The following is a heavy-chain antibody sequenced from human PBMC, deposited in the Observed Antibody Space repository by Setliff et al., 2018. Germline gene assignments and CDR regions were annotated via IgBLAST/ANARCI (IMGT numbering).Heavy chain of an antibody. D-gene: IGHD6-19*01. CDR1: GYTFTGYY. J-gene: IGHJ5*02. CDR2: INPNSGGT. Sequence: ASVTVSCKASGYTFTGYYMHWVRQAPGQGLEWMGRINPNSGGTNYAQKFQGRVTMTRDTSISTAYMELSRLRSDDTAVYYCARDKAKWLVFNRWFDPWGQGTLVTVSS. CDR3: ARDKAKWLVFNRWFDP. V-gene: IGHV1-2*06.